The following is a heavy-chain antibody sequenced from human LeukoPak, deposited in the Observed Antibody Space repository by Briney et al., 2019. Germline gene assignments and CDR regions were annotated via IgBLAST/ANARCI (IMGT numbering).Heavy chain of an antibody. D-gene: IGHD3-10*01. CDR1: GFTFSSYW. V-gene: IGHV3-74*01. CDR2: INSDGSST. Sequence: GGSLRLSCAASGFTFSSYWMHWVRQAPGKGLVWVSRINSDGSSTSYADSVKGRFTISRDNAKNTLYLQMNSLRAEDTAVYYCAIPVEGAMARGGGPIYWGQGTLVTVSS. J-gene: IGHJ4*02. CDR3: AIPVEGAMARGGGPIY.